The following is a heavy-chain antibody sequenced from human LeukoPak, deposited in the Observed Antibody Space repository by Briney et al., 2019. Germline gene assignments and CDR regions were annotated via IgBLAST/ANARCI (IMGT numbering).Heavy chain of an antibody. D-gene: IGHD6-19*01. CDR1: SGSIKNYY. V-gene: IGHV4-4*07. CDR3: ARDGGSGWYDY. J-gene: IGHJ4*02. CDR2: IHTSGST. Sequence: SETLSLTCTVSSGSIKNYYWNWIRQPAGKGLEWIGRIHTSGSTNYNPSLKSRLTVSVDTSKNQFSLRLTSVTAADTAVYYCARDGGSGWYDYWGQGILVTVSS.